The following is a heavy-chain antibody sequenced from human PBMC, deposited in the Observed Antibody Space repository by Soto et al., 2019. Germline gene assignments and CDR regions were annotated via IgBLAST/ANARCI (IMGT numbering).Heavy chain of an antibody. V-gene: IGHV3-23*01. Sequence: GGSLRLSCAASGVNFSSYGMSWVRQAPGKGLEWVSAISGSGGSTYYADSVKGRFTISRDNSKNTLYLQMNSLRAEDTAVYYCAKDRTRAHPPLFDPYFDYWGQGTLVTVSS. D-gene: IGHD3-3*01. CDR1: GVNFSSYG. CDR3: AKDRTRAHPPLFDPYFDY. J-gene: IGHJ4*02. CDR2: ISGSGGST.